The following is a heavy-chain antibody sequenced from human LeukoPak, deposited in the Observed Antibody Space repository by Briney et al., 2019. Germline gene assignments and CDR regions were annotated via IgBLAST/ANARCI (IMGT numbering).Heavy chain of an antibody. J-gene: IGHJ4*02. D-gene: IGHD2-2*01. CDR1: GGSISSGGYY. V-gene: IGHV4-31*03. Sequence: SQTLSLTCTVSGGSISSGGYYWRWIRQHPGKGLEWIGYIYYSGSTYYNPSLKSRVTISVDTSKNQFSLKLSSVTAADTAVYYCARVPDIVVVPAVYFDYWGQGTLVTVSS. CDR3: ARVPDIVVVPAVYFDY. CDR2: IYYSGST.